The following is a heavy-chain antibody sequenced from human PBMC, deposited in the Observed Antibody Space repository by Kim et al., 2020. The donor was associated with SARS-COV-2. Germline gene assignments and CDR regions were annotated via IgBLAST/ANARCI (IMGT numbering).Heavy chain of an antibody. J-gene: IGHJ6*02. Sequence: GGSLRLSCAASGFTFSSYSMNWVRQAPGKGLEWVSSISSSSSYIYYADSVKGRFTISRDNAKNSLYLQMNSLRAEDTAVYYCARDDNNPRGYYDFWCGYYNTGVDYYDYNCMDAWGQGTPVTVSS. CDR1: GFTFSSYS. D-gene: IGHD3-3*01. CDR2: ISSSSSYI. V-gene: IGHV3-21*01. CDR3: ARDDNNPRGYYDFWCGYYNTGVDYYDYNCMDA.